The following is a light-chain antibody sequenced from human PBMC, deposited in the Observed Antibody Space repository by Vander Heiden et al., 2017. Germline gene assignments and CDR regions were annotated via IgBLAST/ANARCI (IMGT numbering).Light chain of an antibody. Sequence: QSLLTQPPSASGTPGQRVTIPCSGSSSNIGSFAVNWYHQLPETAPKLLTYSNNHRPSGVPDRFSGSRSGTSASLAISGLQSGDEADYYCATWDHSLNAWVFGGGTKLTVL. J-gene: IGLJ3*02. CDR1: SSNIGSFA. CDR3: ATWDHSLNAWV. CDR2: SNN. V-gene: IGLV1-44*01.